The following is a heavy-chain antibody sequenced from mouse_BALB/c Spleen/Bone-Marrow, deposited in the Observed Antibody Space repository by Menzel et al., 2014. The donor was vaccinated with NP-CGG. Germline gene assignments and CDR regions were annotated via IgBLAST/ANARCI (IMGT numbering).Heavy chain of an antibody. CDR2: IKLKSNNYAT. D-gene: IGHD1-1*01. J-gene: IGHJ2*01. CDR1: GFTFSNYW. CDR3: TRGPQFVITAVPTGIFDY. V-gene: IGHV6-6*02. Sequence: EVKLQESGGGLVQPGGSMKLSCVASGFTFSNYWMNWVRQSPEKGLEWVAEIKLKSNNYATHYAESVKGRFTISRDDSKSSVYLQMNNLRGGDTGIYYCTRGPQFVITAVPTGIFDYWGQGTTPTVSS.